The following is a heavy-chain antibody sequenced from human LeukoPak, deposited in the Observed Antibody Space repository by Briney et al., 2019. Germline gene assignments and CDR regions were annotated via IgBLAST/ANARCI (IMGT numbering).Heavy chain of an antibody. V-gene: IGHV3-23*01. CDR1: GFTFSSYG. CDR2: ISVSGGST. D-gene: IGHD1-26*01. J-gene: IGHJ4*02. CDR3: ARVSGSYYVFDY. Sequence: GGSLRLSCAASGFTFSSYGMSWVRQAPGKGLEWVSAISVSGGSTYYADSVKGRFTISRDNSKNTLYLQMNSLRAEDTAVYYCARVSGSYYVFDYWGQGTLVTVSS.